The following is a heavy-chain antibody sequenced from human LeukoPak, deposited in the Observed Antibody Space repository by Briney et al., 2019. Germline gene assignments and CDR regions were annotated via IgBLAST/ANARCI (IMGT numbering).Heavy chain of an antibody. CDR1: AFTFRTYS. J-gene: IGHJ4*02. Sequence: PGGSLRLSCVASAFTFRTYSMHWVRQAPGKGLEWVSAVSGSGDSTYYAGSVKGRFTISRDNSKNTVYLQMNSLRAEDTAVYYCAKFWDFGDYAIDYWGQGTLVTVSS. V-gene: IGHV3-23*01. D-gene: IGHD4-17*01. CDR3: AKFWDFGDYAIDY. CDR2: VSGSGDST.